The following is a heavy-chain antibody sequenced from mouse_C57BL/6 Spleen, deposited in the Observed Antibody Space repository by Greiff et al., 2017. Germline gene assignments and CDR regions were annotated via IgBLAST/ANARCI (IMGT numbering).Heavy chain of an antibody. D-gene: IGHD3-2*02. CDR1: GYTFTSYW. J-gene: IGHJ3*01. Sequence: QVQLKQSGAELVMPGASVKLSCKASGYTFTSYWMHWVKQRPGQGLEWIGEIDPSDSYTNYNQKFKGKSTLTVDKSSSTAYMQLSSLTSEDSAVYYCARSAQATWFAYWGQGTLVTVSA. V-gene: IGHV1-69*01. CDR2: IDPSDSYT. CDR3: ARSAQATWFAY.